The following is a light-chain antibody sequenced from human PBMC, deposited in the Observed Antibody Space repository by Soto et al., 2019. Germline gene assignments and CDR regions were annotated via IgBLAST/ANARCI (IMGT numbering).Light chain of an antibody. Sequence: DIQMTQSPSSLSASVGDRVTITCRSSQSIISYLNWYQQKAGKAPQLLIYAAPSLQSGVPARFSGSGSGTDFTLTINSLQAEDSALYYRQQSYSGPRTFGQGTKVEIK. CDR3: QQSYSGPRT. CDR1: QSIISY. CDR2: AAP. J-gene: IGKJ2*01. V-gene: IGKV1-39*01.